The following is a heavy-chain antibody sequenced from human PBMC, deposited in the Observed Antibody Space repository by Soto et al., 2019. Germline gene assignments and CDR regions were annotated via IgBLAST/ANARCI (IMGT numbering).Heavy chain of an antibody. CDR3: ARDSARADY. CDR1: GYTVTSYG. J-gene: IGHJ4*02. CDR2: IRAYNGNT. V-gene: IGHV1-18*01. Sequence: QVQLVQSGAEVKKPGASVKVSCKASGYTVTSYGISWVRQAPGQGLEWMGGIRAYNGNTYYAQKLEGRVTMTTDTATSTDYMELSTLRSDDTAVYYYARDSARADYWGQGTLVRVSS.